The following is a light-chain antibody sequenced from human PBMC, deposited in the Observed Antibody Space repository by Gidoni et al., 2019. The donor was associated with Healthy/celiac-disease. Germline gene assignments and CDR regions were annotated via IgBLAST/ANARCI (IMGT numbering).Light chain of an antibody. CDR3: QQYGSSPMYT. Sequence: EIVLTQSPRTLSLSPGERATLSCRASKSVSSSYLAWYQQKPGQAPRLLIYGASSRATGIPDRFSGSGSGTDFTLTISRLEPEDFAVYYCQQYGSSPMYTFGQGTKLEIK. V-gene: IGKV3-20*01. CDR2: GAS. J-gene: IGKJ2*01. CDR1: KSVSSSY.